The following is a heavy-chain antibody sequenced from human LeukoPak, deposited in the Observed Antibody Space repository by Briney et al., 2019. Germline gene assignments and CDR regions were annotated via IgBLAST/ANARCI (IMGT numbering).Heavy chain of an antibody. CDR3: ARDPSRGLYYFDH. V-gene: IGHV3-48*01. D-gene: IGHD3/OR15-3a*01. Sequence: QSGGSLRLSCAASGFTFSSYGMNWVRQAPGKGLEWVSYITSSGGAIHYTDSVKGRFTISRDNSKNTLYLQMNSLRAEDTAVYYCARDPSRGLYYFDHWGQGTLVIVSS. J-gene: IGHJ4*02. CDR1: GFTFSSYG. CDR2: ITSSGGAI.